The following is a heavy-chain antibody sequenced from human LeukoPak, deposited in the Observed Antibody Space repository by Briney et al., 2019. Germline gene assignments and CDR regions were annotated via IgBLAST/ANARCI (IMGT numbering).Heavy chain of an antibody. V-gene: IGHV3-30*18. CDR3: AKEVGGDFDY. CDR1: GFTSSSYG. D-gene: IGHD6-19*01. CDR2: ISYDGSNK. Sequence: GGSLRLSCAASGFTSSSYGMHWVRQAPGKGLEWVAVISYDGSNKYYADSVKGRFTISRDNSKNTLYLQMNSLRAEDTAVYYCAKEVGGDFDYWGQGTLVTVSS. J-gene: IGHJ4*02.